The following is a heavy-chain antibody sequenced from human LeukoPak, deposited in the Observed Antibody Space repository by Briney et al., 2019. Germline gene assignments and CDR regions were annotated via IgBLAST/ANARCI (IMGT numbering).Heavy chain of an antibody. CDR2: IRQDGGEK. Sequence: GGSLRLSCAASGFTFSTYWMSWVRQAPGKGLEWVANIRQDGGEKYCVDSVKGRFTISRDNAKNSLYLQMNSLRGEDPAVYYCTRVDHVTSGYAWDYWGQGTLVTVSS. V-gene: IGHV3-7*04. J-gene: IGHJ4*02. D-gene: IGHD3-22*01. CDR3: TRVDHVTSGYAWDY. CDR1: GFTFSTYW.